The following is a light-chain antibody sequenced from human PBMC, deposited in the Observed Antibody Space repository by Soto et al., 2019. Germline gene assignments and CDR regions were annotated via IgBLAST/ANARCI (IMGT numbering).Light chain of an antibody. V-gene: IGLV2-14*03. CDR2: DVS. J-gene: IGLJ1*01. CDR3: SSYTTSNTRQIV. CDR1: SSDVGGYNY. Sequence: SDLTQPASVSGSPGQSSTISCTGTSSDVGGYNYVSWYQHHPGKAPKLMIYDVSNRPSGVSNRFSGSKSGNTASLTISGLQPEDEADYYCSSYTTSNTRQIVFGTGTKVTVL.